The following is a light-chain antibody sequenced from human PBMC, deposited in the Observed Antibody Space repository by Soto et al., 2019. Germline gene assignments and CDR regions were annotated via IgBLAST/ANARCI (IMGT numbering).Light chain of an antibody. V-gene: IGKV1-5*01. CDR1: QTISTL. CDR2: DAS. CDR3: QQYSHHVT. Sequence: QMTQSPSTLSAPVGDRVTITCQASQTISTLLAWFQHKPGKAPNLLISDASNLESGVPSRFIGCGSGTEFTLTNSSLQFDHSATYYCQQYSHHVTFGQGTKLEIK. J-gene: IGKJ2*01.